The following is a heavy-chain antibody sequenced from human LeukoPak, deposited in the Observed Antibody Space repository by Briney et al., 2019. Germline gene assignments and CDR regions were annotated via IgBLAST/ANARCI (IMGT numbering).Heavy chain of an antibody. Sequence: SETLSLTCAVYGGSFNDYYWSWIRQPPGKGLEWIGEINYSENTNYNPSLKSRVTISVDTSRNQFSLKLNSVTAADMAVYYCARWDWNQEFDYWGQGTLVTVSS. CDR1: GGSFNDYY. J-gene: IGHJ4*02. CDR3: ARWDWNQEFDY. CDR2: INYSENT. V-gene: IGHV4-34*01. D-gene: IGHD1-1*01.